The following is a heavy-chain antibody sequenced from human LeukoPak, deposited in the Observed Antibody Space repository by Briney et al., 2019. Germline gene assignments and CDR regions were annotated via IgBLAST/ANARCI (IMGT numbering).Heavy chain of an antibody. CDR1: GGTFSSYA. V-gene: IGHV1-69*05. CDR3: ARGTKGGIVGATGAFDI. Sequence: ASVKLSCKASGGTFSSYAISWVRQAPGQGLEWMGRIIPIFGTANYAQKFQGRVTITTDESTSTAYMALSSLRSEDTAVYYCARGTKGGIVGATGAFDIWGQGTMVTVSS. J-gene: IGHJ3*02. CDR2: IIPIFGTA. D-gene: IGHD1-26*01.